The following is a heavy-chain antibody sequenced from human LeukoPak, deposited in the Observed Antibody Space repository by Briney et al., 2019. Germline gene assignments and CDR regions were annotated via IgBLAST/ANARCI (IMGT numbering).Heavy chain of an antibody. CDR3: AKEYRVRVSLANNWFDP. D-gene: IGHD1-26*01. Sequence: PGGSLRLSCTASGFTFSNYAMTWVRQAPGKGLEWVSAMSGSDDSTYYADSVKGRFTISRDNSKNTLYLQMKSLRVEDTAVYDCAKEYRVRVSLANNWFDPWGQGTLVTVSS. J-gene: IGHJ5*02. CDR2: MSGSDDST. CDR1: GFTFSNYA. V-gene: IGHV3-23*01.